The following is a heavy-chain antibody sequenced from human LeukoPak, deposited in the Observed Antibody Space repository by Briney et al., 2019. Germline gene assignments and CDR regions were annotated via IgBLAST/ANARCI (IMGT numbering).Heavy chain of an antibody. CDR1: GGSISSYY. CDR3: ASYTPSRDYFDY. Sequence: SETLSLTCTVSGGSISSYYWSWIRQPPGKGLEWIGYIYYNGSTNYNPSLKSRVTISVDTSKNQFSLKLSSVTAADTAVYYCASYTPSRDYFDYWGQGTLVTVSS. J-gene: IGHJ4*02. CDR2: IYYNGST. V-gene: IGHV4-59*08. D-gene: IGHD4-4*01.